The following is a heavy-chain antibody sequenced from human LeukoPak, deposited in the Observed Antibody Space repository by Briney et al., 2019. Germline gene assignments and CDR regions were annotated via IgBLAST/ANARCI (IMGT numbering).Heavy chain of an antibody. V-gene: IGHV4-30-2*01. Sequence: SQTLSLTCAVSGGSISSGGYSWSWIRQPPGRGLEWIGYIYHSGSTYYNPSLKSRVTISVDRSKNQFSLKLSSVTAADTAVYYCARVTVRGGFDYWGQGTLVTVSP. CDR1: GGSISSGGYS. CDR2: IYHSGST. CDR3: ARVTVRGGFDY. D-gene: IGHD3-10*01. J-gene: IGHJ4*02.